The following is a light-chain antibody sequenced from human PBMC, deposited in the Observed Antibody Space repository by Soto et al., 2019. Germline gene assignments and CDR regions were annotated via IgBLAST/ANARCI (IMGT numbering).Light chain of an antibody. CDR2: GAS. CDR1: QTVSSRS. J-gene: IGKJ3*01. Sequence: TVLTQSPGTLSLSPGERATLSCRASQTVSSRSLAWYQQKPGQAPRLLIYGASSRATGIPDRFSGSGSGTDFTLTISRLEPEDFAVYYCQQYERGFTFGPGTKVDIK. CDR3: QQYERGFT. V-gene: IGKV3-20*01.